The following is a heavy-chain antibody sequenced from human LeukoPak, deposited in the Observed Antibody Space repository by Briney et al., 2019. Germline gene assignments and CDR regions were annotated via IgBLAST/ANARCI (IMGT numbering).Heavy chain of an antibody. V-gene: IGHV3-11*01. J-gene: IGHJ6*03. CDR1: GFTFSDSY. D-gene: IGHD3-10*01. Sequence: GGSLRLSCAASGFTFSDSYMSWIRQAPGKGLEWVSYISNSGSTIYYADSVKGRFTISRDNAKNSLYLQMNSLKTEGTAVYYCTSSTYYYGSGSYAPGYHYYYYYMDVWGKGTTVTVSS. CDR3: TSSTYYYGSGSYAPGYHYYYYYMDV. CDR2: ISNSGSTI.